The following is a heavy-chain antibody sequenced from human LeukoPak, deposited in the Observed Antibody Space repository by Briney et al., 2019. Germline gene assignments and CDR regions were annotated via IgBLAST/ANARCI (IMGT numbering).Heavy chain of an antibody. Sequence: SETLSLTCVVSGYSISSGYYWGWIRQPPGKGLEGIGSIYHIGSNYYTPSLKSRVTISVDTSKNQFSLKLSSVTAADTAVYYCARLVTRITIFGVVIPNWFDPWGQGTLVTVSS. CDR3: ARLVTRITIFGVVIPNWFDP. CDR1: GYSISSGYY. J-gene: IGHJ5*02. CDR2: IYHIGSN. D-gene: IGHD3-3*01. V-gene: IGHV4-38-2*01.